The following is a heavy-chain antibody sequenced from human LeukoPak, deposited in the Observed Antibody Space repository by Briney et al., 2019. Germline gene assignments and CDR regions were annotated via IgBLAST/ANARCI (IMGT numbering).Heavy chain of an antibody. CDR1: GFTVSSNY. CDR3: ARVPNYGSGSGFDP. J-gene: IGHJ5*02. Sequence: GGSLRLSCAASGFTVSSNYMSWVRQAPGKGLEWVSVMYSGGSTYYADSVKGRFTISRDNSKNTLYLQMNSLRAEDTAVYYCARVPNYGSGSGFDPWGQGTLVTVSS. V-gene: IGHV3-53*01. CDR2: MYSGGST. D-gene: IGHD3-10*01.